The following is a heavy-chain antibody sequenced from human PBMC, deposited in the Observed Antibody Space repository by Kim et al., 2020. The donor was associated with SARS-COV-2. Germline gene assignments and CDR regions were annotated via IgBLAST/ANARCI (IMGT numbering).Heavy chain of an antibody. CDR1: GFTVSSNY. D-gene: IGHD3-22*01. Sequence: GGSLRLSCAASGFTVSSNYMSWVRQAPGKGLEWVAVIYSGGSTYYSDSVEGRFTISRDNSKNTLYLQMNSLRAEDTAVYYCASSSVHYYHSSGFDYWGQGTLVTVSS. CDR3: ASSSVHYYHSSGFDY. J-gene: IGHJ4*02. CDR2: IYSGGST. V-gene: IGHV3-66*02.